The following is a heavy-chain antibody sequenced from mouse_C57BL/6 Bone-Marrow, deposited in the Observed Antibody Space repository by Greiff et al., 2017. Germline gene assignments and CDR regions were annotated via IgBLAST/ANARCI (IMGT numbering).Heavy chain of an antibody. CDR3: ARGGTTVVVPFDY. D-gene: IGHD1-1*01. Sequence: VQLQQSGAELARPGASVKLSCKASGYTFTSYGISWVKQRTGQGLEWIGEIYPRSGNTYYNEKFKGKATLTADKSSSTAYMELRSLTSEDSAVYFCARGGTTVVVPFDYWGQGTTLTVSS. CDR2: IYPRSGNT. J-gene: IGHJ2*01. V-gene: IGHV1-81*01. CDR1: GYTFTSYG.